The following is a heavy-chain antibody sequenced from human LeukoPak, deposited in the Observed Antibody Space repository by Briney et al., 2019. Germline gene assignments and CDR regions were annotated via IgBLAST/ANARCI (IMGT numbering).Heavy chain of an antibody. D-gene: IGHD1-14*01. CDR3: TPTGGKNFDY. Sequence: GGSLRLSCVASGFSFSNAWMNWVRQAPGKGLEWVGRIQRKIDGGTTDYAAPVKGRFTISRDDSKNTVHLQMNSLKTEDTAVYYCTPTGGKNFDYWGQGALVTVSS. CDR2: IQRKIDGGTT. CDR1: GFSFSNAW. V-gene: IGHV3-15*07. J-gene: IGHJ4*02.